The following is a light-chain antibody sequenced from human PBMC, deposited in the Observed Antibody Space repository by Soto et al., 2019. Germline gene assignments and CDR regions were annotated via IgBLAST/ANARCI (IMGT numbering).Light chain of an antibody. CDR3: QQSYSTLSIT. CDR1: ESISRH. CDR2: AAS. J-gene: IGKJ5*01. V-gene: IGKV1-39*01. Sequence: DIQMTQSPSSLSASVGDRVTITCRASESISRHLNWYQQKPGKAPKLQIYAASSLQNGVPSRFSGGGSGTDFTLTISNLQPEDFATYYCQQSYSTLSITFGQGTRLEIK.